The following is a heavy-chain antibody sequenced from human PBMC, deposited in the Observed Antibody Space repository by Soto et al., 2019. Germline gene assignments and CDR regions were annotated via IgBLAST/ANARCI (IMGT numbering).Heavy chain of an antibody. J-gene: IGHJ5*02. D-gene: IGHD2-8*01. CDR2: IYYSGST. CDR1: GGSISSGGYY. Sequence: SETLSLTCTVSGGSISSGGYYWSWIRQHPGKGLEWIGYIYYSGSTYYNPSLKSRVTISVDTSKNQFSLKLSSVTAADTAVYYCAREGDRYCTNGVCYNLFDPWGQGTLVTVSS. CDR3: AREGDRYCTNGVCYNLFDP. V-gene: IGHV4-31*03.